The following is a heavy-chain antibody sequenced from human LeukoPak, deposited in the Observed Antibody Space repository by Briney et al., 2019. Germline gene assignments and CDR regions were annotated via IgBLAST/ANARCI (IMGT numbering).Heavy chain of an antibody. V-gene: IGHV3-30*02. D-gene: IGHD5-18*01. CDR3: AKSPGIQLWQPFDY. Sequence: GGSLRLSCAASGFTFSSYGMHWVRQAPGKGLEWVAFIRYDGSNKYYADSVKGRFTISRDNSKNTLYLQMNSLRAEDTAVYYCAKSPGIQLWQPFDYWGQGTLDTVSS. J-gene: IGHJ4*02. CDR2: IRYDGSNK. CDR1: GFTFSSYG.